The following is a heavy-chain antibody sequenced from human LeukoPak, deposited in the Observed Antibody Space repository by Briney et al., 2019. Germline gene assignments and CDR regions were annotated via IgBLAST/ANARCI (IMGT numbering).Heavy chain of an antibody. CDR1: GFTFSSYA. CDR2: ISGTGVNT. D-gene: IGHD3-22*01. V-gene: IGHV3-23*01. CDR3: AKDHSFFNMIVVVLDAFDI. Sequence: GGSRRLSCAASGFTFSSYAMSWVRQAPGKGLDWVSAISGTGVNTYYADSVKGRVTISRDNSKNTLYLQMNSLRAEDTAVYYCAKDHSFFNMIVVVLDAFDIWGQGTMVTVPS. J-gene: IGHJ3*02.